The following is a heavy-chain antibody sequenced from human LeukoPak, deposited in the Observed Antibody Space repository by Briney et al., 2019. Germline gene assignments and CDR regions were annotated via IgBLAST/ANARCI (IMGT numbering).Heavy chain of an antibody. CDR3: ASRLSGLRRKRFDY. V-gene: IGHV4-39*01. CDR1: GGSISSSSYY. J-gene: IGHJ4*02. Sequence: SETLSLTCTVSGGSISSSSYYWGWIRQPPGKGLEWIGSNYYSGSTYYNPSLKSRVTISVDTSKNQFSLKLSSVTAADTAVYYCASRLSGLRRKRFDYWGQGTLVTVSS. CDR2: NYYSGST. D-gene: IGHD3-16*02.